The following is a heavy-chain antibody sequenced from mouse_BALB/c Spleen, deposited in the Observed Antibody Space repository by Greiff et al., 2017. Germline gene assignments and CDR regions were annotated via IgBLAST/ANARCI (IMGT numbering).Heavy chain of an antibody. CDR2: IDPETGGT. Sequence: QVQLQQSGAELVRPGASVTLSCKASGYTFTDYEMHWVKQTPVHGLEWIGAIDPETGGTAYNQKFKGKATLTADKSSSTAYMELRSLTSEDSAVYYCTFGNYGSWFAYWGQGTLVTVSA. J-gene: IGHJ3*01. CDR3: TFGNYGSWFAY. D-gene: IGHD2-1*01. V-gene: IGHV1-15*01. CDR1: GYTFTDYE.